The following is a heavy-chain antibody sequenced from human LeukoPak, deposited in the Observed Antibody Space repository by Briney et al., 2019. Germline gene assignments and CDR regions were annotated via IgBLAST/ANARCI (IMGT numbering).Heavy chain of an antibody. CDR1: GFTFSGYW. J-gene: IGHJ4*02. CDR2: IKQDGSEK. D-gene: IGHD4-17*01. V-gene: IGHV3-7*01. Sequence: GGSLRLSCAASGFTFSGYWMSWVRQAPGKGLERVANIKQDGSEKYYVDSVKGRFTISRDNAKNSLYLQMNSLRAEDTAVYYCASCLVDYGDNYWGQGTLVTVSS. CDR3: ASCLVDYGDNY.